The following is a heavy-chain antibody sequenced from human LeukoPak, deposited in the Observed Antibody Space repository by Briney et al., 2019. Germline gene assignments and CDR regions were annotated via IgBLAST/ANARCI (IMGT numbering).Heavy chain of an antibody. V-gene: IGHV3-7*03. CDR3: ARDRELVY. J-gene: IGHJ4*02. D-gene: IGHD1-26*01. CDR1: GFTVSSNY. CDR2: IKEDGSEK. Sequence: GGSLRLSCAASGFTVSSNYMSWVRQAPGKGLEWVANIKEDGSEKYYVDSVKGRFTISRDNAKNSLYLQMNSLRAEDTAVYYCARDRELVYWGQGTLVTVSS.